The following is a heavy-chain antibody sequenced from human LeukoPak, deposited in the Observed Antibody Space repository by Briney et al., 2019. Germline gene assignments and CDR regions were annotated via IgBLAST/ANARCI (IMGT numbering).Heavy chain of an antibody. Sequence: GGSLRLSCAASGFTFSSYAMSWVRQAPGKGLEWVSAISGSGGSTYYADSVKGRFTISRDNSKNTLYLQMNSLRAEDTAVYYCARDSTYSGSLDYWGQGTLVTVSS. V-gene: IGHV3-23*01. D-gene: IGHD1-26*01. CDR1: GFTFSSYA. CDR2: ISGSGGST. CDR3: ARDSTYSGSLDY. J-gene: IGHJ4*02.